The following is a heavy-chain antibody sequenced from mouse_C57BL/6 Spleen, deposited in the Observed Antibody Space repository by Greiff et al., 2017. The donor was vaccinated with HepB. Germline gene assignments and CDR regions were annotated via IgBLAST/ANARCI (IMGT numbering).Heavy chain of an antibody. D-gene: IGHD3-3*01. CDR2: INPSTGGT. CDR1: GYSFTGYY. V-gene: IGHV1-42*01. CDR3: ARTGAGAYYFDY. Sequence: EVQLQQSGPELVKPGASVKISCKASGYSFTGYYMNWVKQSPEKSLEWIGEINPSTGGTTYNQKFKAKATLTVDKSSSTAYMQLKSLTSEDSAVYYCARTGAGAYYFDYWGQGTTLTVSS. J-gene: IGHJ2*01.